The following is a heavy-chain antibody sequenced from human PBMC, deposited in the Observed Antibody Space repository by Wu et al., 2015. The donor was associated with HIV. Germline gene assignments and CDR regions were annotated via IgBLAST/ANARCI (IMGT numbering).Heavy chain of an antibody. D-gene: IGHD3-22*01. Sequence: QVQLVQSGAEVKKPGSSVHVSCKASEDFFTNYGVNWVRQAPGQGLEWMGWINPNSGGTNYAQKFQGRVTMTRDTSISTAYMELSRLRSDDTAVYYCARVGPRYXDREDYWGQGTLVTVSS. CDR3: ARVGPRYXDREDY. CDR1: EDFFTNYG. V-gene: IGHV1-2*02. CDR2: INPNSGGT. J-gene: IGHJ4*02.